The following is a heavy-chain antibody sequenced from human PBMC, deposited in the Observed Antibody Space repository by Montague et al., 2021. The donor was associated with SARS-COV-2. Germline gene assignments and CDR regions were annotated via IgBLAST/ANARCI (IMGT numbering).Heavy chain of an antibody. V-gene: IGHV4-4*02. J-gene: IGHJ6*02. Sequence: SETLSLTCTVSGGSITVSYCCSWARQSPGRGLVWIGESCHTGSTTYNPSLSSRVAISLDKTNRHFSLRMTSVTAADTAGYYCARVGRSYGSSNYAGMDVWGQGTTVTVPS. CDR1: GGSITVSYC. CDR3: ARVGRSYGSSNYAGMDV. CDR2: SCHTGST. D-gene: IGHD3-10*01.